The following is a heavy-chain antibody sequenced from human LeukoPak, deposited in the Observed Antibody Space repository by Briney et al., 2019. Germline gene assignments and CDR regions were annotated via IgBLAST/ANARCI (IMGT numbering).Heavy chain of an antibody. CDR1: GFTFSSYS. J-gene: IGHJ4*02. CDR2: ISSSSGYI. D-gene: IGHD3-10*01. Sequence: GGSLRLSCAASGFTFSSYSMNWVRQAPGKGLEWVSSISSSSGYIYYADSVKGRFTISRDNAKNSLDLQMNSLRAEDTAVYYCARNLPYNYYGSGSYYTAIDYWGQGTLVTVSS. V-gene: IGHV3-21*01. CDR3: ARNLPYNYYGSGSYYTAIDY.